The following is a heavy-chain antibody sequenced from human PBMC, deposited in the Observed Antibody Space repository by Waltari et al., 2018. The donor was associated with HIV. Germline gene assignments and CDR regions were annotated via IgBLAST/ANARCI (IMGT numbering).Heavy chain of an antibody. V-gene: IGHV1-69*01. CDR2: IIPIFGTA. CDR1: GGTFSSYA. CDR3: ARVTVGWYYDSSGYSYFDY. Sequence: QVQLVQSGAEVKKPGSSVKVSCKASGGTFSSYAISWVRQAPGQGLEWMGGIIPIFGTANYAQKFQGRVTITADESTSTAYMELSSLRSEDTAVYYCARVTVGWYYDSSGYSYFDYWGQGTLVTVSS. D-gene: IGHD3-22*01. J-gene: IGHJ4*02.